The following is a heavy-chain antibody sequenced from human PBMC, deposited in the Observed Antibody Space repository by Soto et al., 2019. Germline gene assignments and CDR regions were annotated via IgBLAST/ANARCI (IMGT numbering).Heavy chain of an antibody. V-gene: IGHV3-15*01. CDR2: IKSKTDGGTT. Sequence: PGGSLRLSCAASGFTFSNAWMSWVRQAPGKGLEWVGRIKSKTDGGTTDYAAPVRGRFTLSRDYSRNILFLQMDSLRADDTALYYCTTWLTAHFDYWGRGTQVTVSS. CDR1: GFTFSNAW. CDR3: TTWLTAHFDY. D-gene: IGHD2-21*02. J-gene: IGHJ4*02.